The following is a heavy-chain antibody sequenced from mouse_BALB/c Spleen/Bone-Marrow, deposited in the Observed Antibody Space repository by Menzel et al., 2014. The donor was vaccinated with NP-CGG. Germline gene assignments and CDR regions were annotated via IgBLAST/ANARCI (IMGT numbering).Heavy chain of an antibody. Sequence: VQLQQSGAELVRPGSSVKISCKGSGYAFSSYWMNWVKQRPGQGLEWIGQIYPGDGDTNNNGKFKGKATLTADKSSTTVYMQLSRITSEDSTVYFCARTNDYGPRAYWGQETLINVPT. CDR2: IYPGDGDT. V-gene: IGHV1-80*01. J-gene: IGHJ3*01. CDR1: GYAFSSYW. CDR3: ARTNDYGPRAY. D-gene: IGHD2-4*01.